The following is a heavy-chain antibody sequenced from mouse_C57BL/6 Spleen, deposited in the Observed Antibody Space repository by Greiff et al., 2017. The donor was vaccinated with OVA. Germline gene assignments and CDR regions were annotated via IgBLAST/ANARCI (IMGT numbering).Heavy chain of an antibody. CDR2: ISSGGDYI. J-gene: IGHJ1*03. CDR3: TRDLITTGYWYFDV. V-gene: IGHV5-9-1*02. D-gene: IGHD1-1*01. CDR1: GFTFSSYA. Sequence: EVQLVESGEGLVKPGGSLKLSCAASGFTFSSYAMSWVRQTPEKRLEWVAYISSGGDYIYYADTVKGRFTISRDNARNTLYLQMSSLKSEDTAMYYCTRDLITTGYWYFDVGGTGTTVTVAS.